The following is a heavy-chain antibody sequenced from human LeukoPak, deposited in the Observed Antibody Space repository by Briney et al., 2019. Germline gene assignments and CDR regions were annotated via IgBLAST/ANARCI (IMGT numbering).Heavy chain of an antibody. CDR3: ARYRGSGSKGWYFYT. V-gene: IGHV4-59*01. J-gene: IGHJ2*01. CDR1: GGSISSYY. CDR2: VYYTGST. Sequence: SETLSLTCTVSGGSISSYYCTWIRQPPGKGLEWIGYVYYTGSTNYNPSLKSRVTISVDTSKNQFSLKLSSVTAADTAVYYCARYRGSGSKGWYFYTWGRGTLVTVSS. D-gene: IGHD6-19*01.